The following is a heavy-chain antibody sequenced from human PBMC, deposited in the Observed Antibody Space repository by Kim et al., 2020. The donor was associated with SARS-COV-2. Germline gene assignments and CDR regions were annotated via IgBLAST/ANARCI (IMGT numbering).Heavy chain of an antibody. CDR1: GGSISSSSYY. D-gene: IGHD5-12*01. V-gene: IGHV4-39*01. CDR3: ARRRGGRYSGYVLDY. CDR2: IYYSGST. Sequence: SETLSLTCTVSGGSISSSSYYWGWIRQPPGKGLEWIGSIYYSGSTYYNPSLKSRVTISVDTSKNQFSLKLSSVTAADTAVYYCARRRGGRYSGYVLDYWGQGTLVTVSS. J-gene: IGHJ4*02.